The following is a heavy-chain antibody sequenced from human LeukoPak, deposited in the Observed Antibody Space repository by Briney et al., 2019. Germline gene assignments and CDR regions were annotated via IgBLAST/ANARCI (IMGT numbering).Heavy chain of an antibody. CDR3: ARWGSIAAARFDY. J-gene: IGHJ4*02. CDR1: GGSISNYY. V-gene: IGHV4-59*01. Sequence: SETLSLTCTVSGGSISNYYWSWIRQPPGKGLEWIGYIYSSGSTNFNPSLKSQVTIPVDTSKNHFSLNLSSVTAADTAVYYCARWGSIAAARFDYWGQGTLVTVSP. D-gene: IGHD6-13*01. CDR2: IYSSGST.